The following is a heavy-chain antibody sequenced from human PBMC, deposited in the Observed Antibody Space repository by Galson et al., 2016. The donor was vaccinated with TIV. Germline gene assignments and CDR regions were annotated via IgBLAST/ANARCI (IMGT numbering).Heavy chain of an antibody. CDR1: GYTFTTYH. CDR3: ARDRAVGGYGLDYGGYLDY. Sequence: SVKVSCKASGYTFTTYHIHWMRQAPGQGLEWIGIINTTGGAVSYAQTFQGRVTMTRDRSTSTVYLALNSLRSDDAATYYCARDRAVGGYGLDYGGYLDYWGQGTLVTVSS. J-gene: IGHJ4*02. V-gene: IGHV1-46*01. CDR2: INTTGGAV. D-gene: IGHD3-16*01.